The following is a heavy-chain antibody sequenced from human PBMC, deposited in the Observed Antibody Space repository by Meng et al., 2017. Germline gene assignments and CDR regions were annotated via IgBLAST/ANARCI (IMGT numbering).Heavy chain of an antibody. V-gene: IGHV3-30*04. CDR1: GFTFSSYA. J-gene: IGHJ4*02. CDR3: ARAKGRDGYNFG. D-gene: IGHD5-24*01. Sequence: GGSLRLSCAASGFTFSSYAMHWVRQAPGKGLEWVAVISYDGSNKYYAGSVKGRFTISRDNSKNTLYLQMNSLRAEDTAVYYCARAKGRDGYNFGWGQGTLVTVSS. CDR2: ISYDGSNK.